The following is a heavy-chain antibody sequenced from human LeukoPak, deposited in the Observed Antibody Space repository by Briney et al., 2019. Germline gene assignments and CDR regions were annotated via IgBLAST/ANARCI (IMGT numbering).Heavy chain of an antibody. CDR1: GYSFTSYW. D-gene: IGHD6-13*01. CDR3: ARLNHEIAAAGILRSYYYGMDV. J-gene: IGHJ6*02. V-gene: IGHV5-51*01. CDR2: IYPGDSDT. Sequence: GESLKISCKGSGYSFTSYWIGWVRQMPGKGLGWMGIIYPGDSDTIYSPSFQGQVTISADKSISTDYLQWSSLKASDTAMYYCARLNHEIAAAGILRSYYYGMDVWGQGTTVTVSS.